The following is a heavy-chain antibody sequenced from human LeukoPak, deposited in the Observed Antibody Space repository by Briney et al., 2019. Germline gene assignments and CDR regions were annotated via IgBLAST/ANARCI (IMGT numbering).Heavy chain of an antibody. V-gene: IGHV1-2*06. CDR1: GYTFTGYY. J-gene: IGHJ4*02. CDR3: ARGGQPPG. CDR2: LSTNNGAT. D-gene: IGHD5-12*01. Sequence: ASVKVSCKASGYTFTGYYIHWVRQAPGQGLEWMGRLSTNNGATNYAQKFQGRVTMTRDTSITTAYMELTRLTSDDTAVYYCARGGQPPGWGQGTLVTVSS.